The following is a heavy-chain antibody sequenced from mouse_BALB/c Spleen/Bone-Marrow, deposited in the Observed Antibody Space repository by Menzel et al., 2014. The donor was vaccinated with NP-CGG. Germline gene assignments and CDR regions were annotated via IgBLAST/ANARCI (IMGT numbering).Heavy chain of an antibody. V-gene: IGHV14-3*02. CDR1: GFNIKDTY. CDR2: IDPANGNT. Sequence: EVKLEESGAELVKPGASVKLPCTASGFNIKDTYMHWVKQRPEQGLEWIGRIDPANGNTKYDPKFQGKATITADTSSNTAYLQLSSLTSEDTAVYYCASYVCGYYFDYWGQGTTLTVSS. J-gene: IGHJ2*01. CDR3: ASYVCGYYFDY.